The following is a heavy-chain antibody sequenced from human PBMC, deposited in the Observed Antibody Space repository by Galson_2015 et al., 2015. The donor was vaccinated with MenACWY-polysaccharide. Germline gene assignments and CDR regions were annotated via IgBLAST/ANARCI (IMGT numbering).Heavy chain of an antibody. J-gene: IGHJ4*02. V-gene: IGHV1-2*06. CDR1: GHTFTGYY. CDR2: INPNSGGT. Sequence: SVKVSCKASGHTFTGYYMHWVRQAPGQGLEWMGRINPNSGGTNYAQKFQGRVTMTRDTSISTAYMELSRLRSDDTAVYYCAREHRVRGFGEIWGQGTLVTVSS. D-gene: IGHD3-10*01. CDR3: AREHRVRGFGEI.